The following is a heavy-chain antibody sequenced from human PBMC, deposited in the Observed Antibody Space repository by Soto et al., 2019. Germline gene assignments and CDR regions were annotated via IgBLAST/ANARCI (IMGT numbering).Heavy chain of an antibody. Sequence: QAQLVQTGAEVKKPGDSVKVSCQAGGHTFADYGIRWVRQAPGQGLEWEGWIGHYNGNTNYAQHLQDRVTMTTDTSTNTAYMELRSLRSDDTALYYCARWYCTVGSCYSCCRFDPWGRGALLTVSS. CDR2: IGHYNGNT. CDR3: ARWYCTVGSCYSCCRFDP. D-gene: IGHD2-15*01. V-gene: IGHV1-18*01. CDR1: GHTFADYG. J-gene: IGHJ2*01.